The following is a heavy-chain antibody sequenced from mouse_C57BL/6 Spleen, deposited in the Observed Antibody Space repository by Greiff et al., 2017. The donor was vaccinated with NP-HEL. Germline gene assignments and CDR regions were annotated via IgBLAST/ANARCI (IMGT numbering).Heavy chain of an antibody. CDR3: ARNWALFAY. D-gene: IGHD4-1*01. V-gene: IGHV5-17*01. Sequence: EVKLMESGGGLVKPGGSLKLSCAASGFTFSDYGMHWVRQAPEKGLEWVAYISSGSSTIYYADTVKGRFTISRDNAKNTLFLQMTSLRSEDTAMYYCARNWALFAYWGQGTLVTVSA. CDR2: ISSGSSTI. CDR1: GFTFSDYG. J-gene: IGHJ3*01.